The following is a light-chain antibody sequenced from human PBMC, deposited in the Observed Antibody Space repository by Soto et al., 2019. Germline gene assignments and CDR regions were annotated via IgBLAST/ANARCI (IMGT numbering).Light chain of an antibody. CDR1: RSDVGGYNY. J-gene: IGLJ3*02. V-gene: IGLV2-8*01. CDR2: EVT. Sequence: QSALTQPPSASGSPGQSVTISCTGTRSDVGGYNYVSWYQQHPGKAPKLMIYEVTKRPSGVPDRFSGSKSGNTASLTVSGLQAEDEADYYCSSYAGSNNLVFVGGTKLTVL. CDR3: SSYAGSNNLV.